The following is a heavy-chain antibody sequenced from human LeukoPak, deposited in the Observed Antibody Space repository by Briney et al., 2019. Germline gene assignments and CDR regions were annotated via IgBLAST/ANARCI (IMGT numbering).Heavy chain of an antibody. V-gene: IGHV1-2*02. CDR3: AKDLLYGSGSLDY. Sequence: ASVKVSCKASGYTFTGYYMHWVRQAPGQGLEWMGWINLNSGGTNYAQKFQGRVTMTRDTSISTAYMELSRLRSDDTAVYYCAKDLLYGSGSLDYWGQGTLVTVSS. CDR1: GYTFTGYY. CDR2: INLNSGGT. J-gene: IGHJ4*02. D-gene: IGHD3-10*01.